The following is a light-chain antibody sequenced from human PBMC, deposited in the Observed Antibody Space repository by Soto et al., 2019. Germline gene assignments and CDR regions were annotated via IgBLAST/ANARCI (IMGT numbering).Light chain of an antibody. J-gene: IGLJ2*01. CDR1: NSDVGSYIY. CDR2: EVT. CDR3: SSYSSGSTLVV. V-gene: IGLV2-14*01. Sequence: QSVLTQPASVSGSPGQSITTSCTGTNSDVGSYIYVSWYQHHPGKVPKLLIYEVTNRPSGVSSRFSGSKSGNTASLTISGLQAEDEADYYCSSYSSGSTLVVFGGGTKLTVL.